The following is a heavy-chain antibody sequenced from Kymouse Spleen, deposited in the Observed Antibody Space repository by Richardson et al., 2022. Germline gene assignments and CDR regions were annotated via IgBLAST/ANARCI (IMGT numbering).Heavy chain of an antibody. CDR3: AREYYGSGSSWFDP. J-gene: IGHJ5*02. D-gene: IGHD3-10*01. V-gene: IGHV4-34*01. Sequence: QVQLQQWGAGLLKPSETLSLTCAVYGGSFSGYYWSWIRQPPGKGLEWIGEINHSGSTNYNPSLKSRVTISVDTSKNQFSLKLSSVTAADTAVYYCAREYYGSGSSWFDPWGQGTLVTVSS. CDR1: GGSFSGYY. CDR2: INHSGST.